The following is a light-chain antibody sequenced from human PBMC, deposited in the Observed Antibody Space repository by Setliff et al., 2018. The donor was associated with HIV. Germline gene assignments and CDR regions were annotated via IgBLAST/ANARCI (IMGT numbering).Light chain of an antibody. V-gene: IGLV2-23*02. J-gene: IGLJ1*01. CDR1: DSDVGTYNL. Sequence: QSVLTQPASVSGSPGQSIAISCTGNDSDVGTYNLVSWYQQHPGKAPQLTIFEVNKRPSGISDRFSGSKSGNTASLTISGLQAEDEATYFCSSYTGSDTFDVFGTGTKVTVL. CDR2: EVN. CDR3: SSYTGSDTFDV.